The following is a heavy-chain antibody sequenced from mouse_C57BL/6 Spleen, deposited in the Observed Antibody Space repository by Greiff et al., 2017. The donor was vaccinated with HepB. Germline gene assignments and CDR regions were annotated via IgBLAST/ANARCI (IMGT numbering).Heavy chain of an antibody. D-gene: IGHD2-4*01. V-gene: IGHV1-52*01. CDR2: IYPSDSET. CDR3: AIYYDYDGGGYFDY. J-gene: IGHJ2*01. CDR1: GYTFTSYW. Sequence: QVQLQQPGAELVRPGSSVKLSCKASGYTFTSYWMHWVKQRPIQGLEWIGNIYPSDSETHYNQKFKDKATLTVDKSSSTAYMQLSSLTAEDSAVYYCAIYYDYDGGGYFDYWGQGTTLTVSS.